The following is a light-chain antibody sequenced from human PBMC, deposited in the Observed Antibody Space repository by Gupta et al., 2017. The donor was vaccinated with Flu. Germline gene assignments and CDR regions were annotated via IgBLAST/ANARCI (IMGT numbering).Light chain of an antibody. CDR2: GSS. CDR3: QSYDTSLSGWV. V-gene: IGLV1-40*01. CDR1: SSNIGAGYD. Sequence: QSVLTQPPSVSGAPGQRVTISCTGSSSNIGAGYDVHWYQQVPGRAPKFLIYGSSNRPSGVPDRFFGSKSGISASLASTGLQAEDEADYYCQSYDTSLSGWVFGGGTKVTAL. J-gene: IGLJ3*02.